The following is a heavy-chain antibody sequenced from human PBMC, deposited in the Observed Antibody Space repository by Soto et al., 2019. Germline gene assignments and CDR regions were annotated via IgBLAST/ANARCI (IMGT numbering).Heavy chain of an antibody. CDR1: GFTFSSYW. CDR2: INGDGSST. J-gene: IGHJ3*02. CDR3: ARGASPYGDGTKGAFEI. V-gene: IGHV3-74*01. Sequence: EVQLVESGGGLVQPGGSLRLSCAVSGFTFSSYWMHWVRQVPGKGPVWVSRINGDGSSTSYADSVRGRFTISRDNAKKTLYLQMNRLRAEDTAVYYCARGASPYGDGTKGAFEIWGQGTTVTVSS. D-gene: IGHD4-17*01.